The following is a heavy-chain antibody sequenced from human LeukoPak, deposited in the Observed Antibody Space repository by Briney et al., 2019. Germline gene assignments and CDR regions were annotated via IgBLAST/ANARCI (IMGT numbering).Heavy chain of an antibody. Sequence: GGSLRLSCAASGFTFSNYAMSWVRQAPGKGLEWVSAILGSGGTTYYADSVKGRFTISRDNSMNTLYLQMDSLRVEDTPVYYCAKGDGWGSSYYFDCWGQGTLVTVSS. J-gene: IGHJ4*02. D-gene: IGHD3-10*01. V-gene: IGHV3-23*01. CDR3: AKGDGWGSSYYFDC. CDR1: GFTFSNYA. CDR2: ILGSGGTT.